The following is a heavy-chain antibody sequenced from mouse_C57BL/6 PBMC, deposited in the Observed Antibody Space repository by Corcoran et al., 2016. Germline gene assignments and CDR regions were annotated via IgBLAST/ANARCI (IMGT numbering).Heavy chain of an antibody. CDR1: GCTFTSYG. D-gene: IGHD3-3*01. J-gene: IGHJ2*01. Sequence: QIPLVNSEPEVKKTGETVRKSCKASGCTFTSYGMGWVKQAPGKGFTEMGWINTYSGVPTYADDFKGRFAFSLETSASTAYLQINNLKNEDTATYFLARIREYYFDYWGQGTTLTVSS. CDR3: ARIREYYFDY. V-gene: IGHV9-3*01. CDR2: INTYSGVP.